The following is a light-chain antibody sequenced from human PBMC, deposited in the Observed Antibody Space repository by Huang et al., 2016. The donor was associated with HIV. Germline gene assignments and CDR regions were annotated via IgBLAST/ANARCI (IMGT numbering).Light chain of an antibody. J-gene: IGKJ4*01. CDR3: QQYVKWPRT. CDR2: GAA. CDR1: QVIYRS. V-gene: IGKV3-15*01. Sequence: EIMMTQSPATLSVSPGERATLSCRASQVIYRSLALYQQKPGQAPRLLIYGAAARATGVPARFSGSGSTTEFTLTISSLQSEDSAVYYCQQYVKWPRTFGGGTKVEI.